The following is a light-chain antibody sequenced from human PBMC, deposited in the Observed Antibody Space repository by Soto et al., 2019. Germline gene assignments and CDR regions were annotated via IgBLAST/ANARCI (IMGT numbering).Light chain of an antibody. CDR2: DAS. J-gene: IGKJ4*01. V-gene: IGKV3-20*01. CDR3: HQYDYLPLT. CDR1: QSVASNY. Sequence: EIVLTQSPGTLSLSPGERATLSCRASQSVASNYLGWYQQKPGQAPRVLIFDASIRATGIPDRFSASGSGSDFTLTISRLEPDDFAVYYCHQYDYLPLTFGGGTKVDIK.